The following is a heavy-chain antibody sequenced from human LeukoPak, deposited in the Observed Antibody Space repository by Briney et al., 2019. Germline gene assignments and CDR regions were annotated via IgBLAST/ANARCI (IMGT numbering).Heavy chain of an antibody. CDR3: ARDLRLSRSSGYYYY. CDR2: MNPNSGNT. CDR1: GYTFTSYD. Sequence: ASVTVSCKASGYTFTSYDINWVRQAPGQGLEWMGWMNPNSGNTGYAQKFQGRVTMTRNTSISTAYMELSSLRSEDTAVYYCARDLRLSRSSGYYYYWGQGTLVTVSS. D-gene: IGHD3-22*01. J-gene: IGHJ4*02. V-gene: IGHV1-8*01.